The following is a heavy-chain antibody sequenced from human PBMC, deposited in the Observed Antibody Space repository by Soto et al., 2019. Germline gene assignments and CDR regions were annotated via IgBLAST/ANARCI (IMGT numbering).Heavy chain of an antibody. Sequence: SVKVSCKASGGTFSSYAISWVRQAPGQGLEWMGGIIPIFGTANYAQKFQGRVTITADESTSTAYMELSSLRSEDTAVYYCARGSTSGTTTYYYYYGMDVWGQGTTVTV. D-gene: IGHD1-7*01. V-gene: IGHV1-69*13. J-gene: IGHJ6*02. CDR2: IIPIFGTA. CDR3: ARGSTSGTTTYYYYYGMDV. CDR1: GGTFSSYA.